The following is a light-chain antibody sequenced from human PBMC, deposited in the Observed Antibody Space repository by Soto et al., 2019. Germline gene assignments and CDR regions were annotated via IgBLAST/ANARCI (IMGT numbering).Light chain of an antibody. CDR1: RDVGSD. CDR3: IQDYGVLWP. CDR2: AAS. J-gene: IGKJ1*01. V-gene: IGKV1-6*01. Sequence: AIQLTQSPSALYASLGDRVNITCRASRDVGSDVILYQQKPGQAPKLLIYAASNLYTGVRSRFSGSRSGTELTHSISSLQPEDFTSYYCIQDYGVLWPFGHGTNVNI.